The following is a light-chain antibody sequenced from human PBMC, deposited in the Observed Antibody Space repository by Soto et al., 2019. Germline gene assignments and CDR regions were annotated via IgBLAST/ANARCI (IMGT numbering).Light chain of an antibody. CDR1: SSDVGGYNY. V-gene: IGLV2-14*01. CDR2: DVS. CDR3: SSYTSSSTVV. J-gene: IGLJ2*01. Sequence: QSALTQPASVSGSPGQSITISCTGTSSDVGGYNYVSWYQQHPGKAPKLMIYDVSNRPSGVSNRFSDSKSGNTAPLTISGLQAEDEADYYCSSYTSSSTVVFGGGTKLTVL.